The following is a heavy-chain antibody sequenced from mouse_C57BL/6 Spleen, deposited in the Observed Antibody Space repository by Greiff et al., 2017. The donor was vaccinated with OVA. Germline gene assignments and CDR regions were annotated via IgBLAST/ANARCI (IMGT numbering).Heavy chain of an antibody. CDR2: INPNYGTT. J-gene: IGHJ2*01. D-gene: IGHD1-1*01. CDR1: GYSFTDYN. V-gene: IGHV1-39*01. CDR3: ARQFITTVVATGGFDY. Sequence: EVQLVESGPELVKPGASVKISCKASGYSFTDYNMNWVKQSNGKSLEWIGVINPNYGTTSYNQKFKGKATLTVDQSSSTAYMQLNSLTSEDSAVYYCARQFITTVVATGGFDYWGQGTTLTVSS.